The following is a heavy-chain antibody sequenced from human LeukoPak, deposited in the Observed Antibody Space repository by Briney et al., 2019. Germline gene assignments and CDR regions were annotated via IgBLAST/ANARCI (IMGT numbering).Heavy chain of an antibody. V-gene: IGHV3-23*01. D-gene: IGHD5-18*01. CDR3: ARDRYSYGIRYYFDY. CDR2: ISGSGGST. J-gene: IGHJ4*02. CDR1: GFTFSSYA. Sequence: GGSLRLSCAASGFTFSSYAMSWVRQAPGKGLEWVSAISGSGGSTYYADSVKGRFTISRDNSKNTLYLQMNSLRAEDTAVYYCARDRYSYGIRYYFDYWGQGTLVTVSS.